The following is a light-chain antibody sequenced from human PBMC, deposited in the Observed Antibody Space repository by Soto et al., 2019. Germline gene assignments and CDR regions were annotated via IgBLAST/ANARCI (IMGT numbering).Light chain of an antibody. CDR1: SSNIGSNY. V-gene: IGLV1-47*01. J-gene: IGLJ2*01. CDR3: AAWDDSLSGLVV. CDR2: RNK. Sequence: QSVLTQPPSASGTPGQRVTISCSGSSSNIGSNYVYWYQQFPRTAPKLLIYRNKQRPSGVPDRFSGSKSGTSASLAISGLRSEDEADYYCAAWDDSLSGLVVFGGGTKLTVL.